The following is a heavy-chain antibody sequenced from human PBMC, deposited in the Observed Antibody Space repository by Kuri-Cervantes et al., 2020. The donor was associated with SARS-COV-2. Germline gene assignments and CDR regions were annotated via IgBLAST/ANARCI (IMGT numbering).Heavy chain of an antibody. Sequence: GGSLRLSCAASGLTSSNYDIHWVRQAPGKGLEGVEVISYDGSNKNFADSVKGRFTISRDNSKNTLYLKMNSLRAEDTSVYYCAKDSRNWGVLDYWGQGTLVTVSS. J-gene: IGHJ4*02. V-gene: IGHV3-30*18. CDR3: AKDSRNWGVLDY. D-gene: IGHD7-27*01. CDR2: ISYDGSNK. CDR1: GLTSSNYD.